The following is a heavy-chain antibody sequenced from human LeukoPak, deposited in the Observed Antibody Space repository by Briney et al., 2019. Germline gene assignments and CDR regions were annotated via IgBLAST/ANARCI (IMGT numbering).Heavy chain of an antibody. D-gene: IGHD4-17*01. CDR3: ARSYGDSYYYYGMDV. Sequence: SETLSLTCTVSGGSISSGGYYWSWIRQHPGKGLEWIGYIYYSGSTYYNPSLKSRVTISVDTSKNQFSLKLSSVTAADTAVYYCARSYGDSYYYYGMDVWGQGTTVTVSS. CDR1: GGSISSGGYY. V-gene: IGHV4-31*03. CDR2: IYYSGST. J-gene: IGHJ6*02.